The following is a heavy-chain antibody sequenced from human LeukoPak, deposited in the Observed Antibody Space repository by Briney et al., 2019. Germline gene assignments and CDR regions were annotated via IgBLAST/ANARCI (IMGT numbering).Heavy chain of an antibody. CDR2: IYHSGST. Sequence: SETLSLTCAVSGGSISSGGYSWSWIRQPPGKGLEWIGYIYHSGSTYYNPSLKSRVTISVDRSKNQFSLKLSSVTAADTAVYYCARAVPFDYWGLGTLVTVSS. CDR1: GGSISSGGYS. V-gene: IGHV4-30-2*01. CDR3: ARAVPFDY. J-gene: IGHJ4*02.